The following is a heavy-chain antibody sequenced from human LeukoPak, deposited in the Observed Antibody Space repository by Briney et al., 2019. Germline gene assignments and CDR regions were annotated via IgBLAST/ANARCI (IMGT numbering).Heavy chain of an antibody. CDR3: ARGRDLLDS. CDR1: GFSFNSYW. V-gene: IGHV3-7*01. J-gene: IGHJ4*02. CDR2: INPAGSDT. Sequence: GVSLRLSCAASGFSFNSYWMTWVRQAPGRGLEWVANINPAGSDTYYVDPVKGRFTISRDNAKNLVYLQMNSLRAEDTAVYYCARGRDLLDSWGQGTLVIVSS.